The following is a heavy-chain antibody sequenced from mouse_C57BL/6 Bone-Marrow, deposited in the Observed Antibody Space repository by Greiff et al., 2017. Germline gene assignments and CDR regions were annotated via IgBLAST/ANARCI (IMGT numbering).Heavy chain of an antibody. V-gene: IGHV5-4*01. J-gene: IGHJ2*01. Sequence: EVHLVESGGGLVKPGGSLKFSCSASGFTFSSYSMSWVRQTPEKRLEWVATISDGGSYTNYPDNVKGRFTISRDNAKNNLYLQMSHLKSEDTAMYYCARTTVVPFDYWGQGTTLTVSS. CDR3: ARTTVVPFDY. D-gene: IGHD1-1*01. CDR1: GFTFSSYS. CDR2: ISDGGSYT.